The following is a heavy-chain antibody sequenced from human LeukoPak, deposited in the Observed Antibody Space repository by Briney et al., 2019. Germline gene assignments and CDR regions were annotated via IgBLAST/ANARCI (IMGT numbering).Heavy chain of an antibody. J-gene: IGHJ6*03. V-gene: IGHV1-69*17. Sequence: ASVKVSCKASGGTFSSYAISWVRQAPGQGLEWMGGITPIFGIPKYSQNFQGRVTITADKSTSTNYMDLSSLRSEDTAVYFCASGIDYYYMAVWGKGTTVTVSS. CDR2: ITPIFGIP. CDR3: ASGIDYYYMAV. CDR1: GGTFSSYA. D-gene: IGHD1-14*01.